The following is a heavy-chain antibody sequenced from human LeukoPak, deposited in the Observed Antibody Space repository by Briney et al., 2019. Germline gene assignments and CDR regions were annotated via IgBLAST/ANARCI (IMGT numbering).Heavy chain of an antibody. V-gene: IGHV3-7*01. CDR3: ARAMT. Sequence: GGSLRLSCAASGFTFSGYWMSWVRQAPGKGLEWVANIKPDGSDKAYVDSVKCRFTISRENTKNSLYLQMGSLRAEDTAVYYCARAMTWGQGTLVSVSS. J-gene: IGHJ5*02. CDR2: IKPDGSDK. CDR1: GFTFSGYW.